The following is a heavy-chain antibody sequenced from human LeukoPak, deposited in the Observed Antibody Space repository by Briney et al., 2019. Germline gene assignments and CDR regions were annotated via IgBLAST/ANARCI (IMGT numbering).Heavy chain of an antibody. V-gene: IGHV3-21*01. D-gene: IGHD3-22*01. CDR1: GFTFSSYG. Sequence: PGESLRLSCAASGFTFSSYGLNWVRQAPGKGLEWVSTISSGGHIYYEDSVKGRFTISRDNAKNSLYLQMNSLRAEDTAAYYCARDQDGGKYYYESSGYSHWGQGILVTVSS. CDR3: ARDQDGGKYYYESSGYSH. CDR2: ISSGGHI. J-gene: IGHJ4*02.